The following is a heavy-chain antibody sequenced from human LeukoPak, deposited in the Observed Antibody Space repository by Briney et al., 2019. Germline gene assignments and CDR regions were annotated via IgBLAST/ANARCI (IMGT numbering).Heavy chain of an antibody. CDR3: ASWPGEAHNSLWSGPFDH. D-gene: IGHD3-3*01. CDR2: INPSGGST. CDR1: GYTFSSKN. Sequence: AASVKVSCKASGYTFSSKNVHWVRQAPGQGLEWMGIINPSGGSTNFPQKFQGRVTMSRDTSTCTVYMELSNLRSEDTAVYYCASWPGEAHNSLWSGPFDHWGQGTLVTVSS. J-gene: IGHJ4*02. V-gene: IGHV1-46*01.